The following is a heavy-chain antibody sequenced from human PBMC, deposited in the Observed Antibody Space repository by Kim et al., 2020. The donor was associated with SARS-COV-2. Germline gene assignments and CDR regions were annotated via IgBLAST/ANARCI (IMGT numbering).Heavy chain of an antibody. CDR2: IIPIFGTA. Sequence: SVKVSCKASGGTFSSYAISWVRQAPGQGLEWMGGIIPIFGTANYAQKFQGRVTITADESTSTAYMELSSLRSEDTAVYYCALGEDGYNYEDYFDYWGQGTLVTVSS. CDR1: GGTFSSYA. CDR3: ALGEDGYNYEDYFDY. D-gene: IGHD5-12*01. V-gene: IGHV1-69*13. J-gene: IGHJ4*02.